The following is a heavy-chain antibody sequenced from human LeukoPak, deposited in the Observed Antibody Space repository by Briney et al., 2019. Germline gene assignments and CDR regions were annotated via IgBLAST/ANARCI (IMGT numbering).Heavy chain of an antibody. J-gene: IGHJ3*02. CDR2: INPNSGGT. CDR1: GYTFTSYY. Sequence: GASVKVSCKASGYTFTSYYMHWVRQAPGQGLEWMGWINPNSGGTNYAQKFQGRVTMTRDTSISTAYMELSRLRSDDTAVYYCARVSGYYFLLDAFDIWGQGTMVTVSS. CDR3: ARVSGYYFLLDAFDI. D-gene: IGHD3-22*01. V-gene: IGHV1-2*02.